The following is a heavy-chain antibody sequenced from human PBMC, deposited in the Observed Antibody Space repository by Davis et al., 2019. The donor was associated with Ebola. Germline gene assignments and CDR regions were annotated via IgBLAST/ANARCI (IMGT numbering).Heavy chain of an antibody. CDR3: ARGVTMIVVVTPSSDY. D-gene: IGHD3-22*01. Sequence: GESLKISCAASGFTFSTYAISWVRQAPGKGLEWVSTIDGSGVRTYYADSVKGRFTISRDNSKNTLYLQLNSLRADDTAVYYCARGVTMIVVVTPSSDYWGQGTLVTVSS. J-gene: IGHJ4*02. CDR1: GFTFSTYA. CDR2: IDGSGVRT. V-gene: IGHV3-23*01.